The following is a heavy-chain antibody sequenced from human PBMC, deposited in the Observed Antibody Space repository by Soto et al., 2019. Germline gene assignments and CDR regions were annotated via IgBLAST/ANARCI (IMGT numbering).Heavy chain of an antibody. V-gene: IGHV3-23*01. D-gene: IGHD5-18*01. CDR3: ATIDLTVDGYSYGSPYYYYGMDV. J-gene: IGHJ6*02. CDR1: GFTFSSYA. Sequence: GGSLRLSCAASGFTFSSYAMSWVRQAPGKGLEWVSAISGSGGSTYYADSVKGRFTISRDNSKNTLYLQMNSLRAEDTAVYYCATIDLTVDGYSYGSPYYYYGMDVWGQGTTVTVSS. CDR2: ISGSGGST.